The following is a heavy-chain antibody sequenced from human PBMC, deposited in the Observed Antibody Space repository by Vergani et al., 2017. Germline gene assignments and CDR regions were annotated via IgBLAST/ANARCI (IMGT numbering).Heavy chain of an antibody. J-gene: IGHJ6*02. Sequence: QVQLQQWGAGLLKPSETLSLTCAVYGGSFSGYYWSWIRQPPGKGLEWIGEINHSGSTNYNPSLKSRVTISVDTSKNQFSLKLSSVTAADTAVYYCAREVVATIMGYYYYYGMDVWGQGTTVTVSS. V-gene: IGHV4-34*01. D-gene: IGHD5-12*01. CDR2: INHSGST. CDR3: AREVVATIMGYYYYYGMDV. CDR1: GGSFSGYY.